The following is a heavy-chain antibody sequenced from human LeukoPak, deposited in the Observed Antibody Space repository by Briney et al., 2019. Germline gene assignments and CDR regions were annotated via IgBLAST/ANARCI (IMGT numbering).Heavy chain of an antibody. Sequence: GGSLRLSCAASGFTFSSYAMHWVRQAPGKGLEGVSDISGSGDSAYYADSVKGRFTISRDNSKNTLYLQMNSLRAEDTAVYYCAKRVLDGYNSPFDYWGQGTLATVSS. CDR3: AKRVLDGYNSPFDY. D-gene: IGHD5-24*01. J-gene: IGHJ4*02. V-gene: IGHV3-23*01. CDR2: ISGSGDSA. CDR1: GFTFSSYA.